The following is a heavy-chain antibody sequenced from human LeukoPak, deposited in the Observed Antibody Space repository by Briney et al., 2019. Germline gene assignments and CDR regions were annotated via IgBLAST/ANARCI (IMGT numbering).Heavy chain of an antibody. J-gene: IGHJ5*02. D-gene: IGHD1-26*01. V-gene: IGHV1-69*15. CDR3: ATSMAAIVGATSWFDP. CDR2: IIPIFGTA. CDR1: GGTFSSYA. Sequence: GSSVKVSCKASGGTFSSYAINWVRQAPGQGLEWMGKIIPIFGTANYAQKFQGRVTINADDSTSTAYMELSSLRSEDTAVYYCATSMAAIVGATSWFDPWGQGTLVTVSS.